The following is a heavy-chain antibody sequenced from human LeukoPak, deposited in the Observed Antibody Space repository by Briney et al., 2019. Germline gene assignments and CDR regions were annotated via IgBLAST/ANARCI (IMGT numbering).Heavy chain of an antibody. V-gene: IGHV1-69*05. D-gene: IGHD2-2*01. CDR3: ARSGSRQLLSSPFFDY. CDR2: IIPIFGTA. Sequence: SVKVSCKASGGTFSSYAISWVRQAPGQGLEWMGGIIPIFGTANYAQKFQGRVTITTDESTSTAYMELSSLRSEDTAVYYCARSGSRQLLSSPFFDYWGQGNLVTVSS. CDR1: GGTFSSYA. J-gene: IGHJ4*02.